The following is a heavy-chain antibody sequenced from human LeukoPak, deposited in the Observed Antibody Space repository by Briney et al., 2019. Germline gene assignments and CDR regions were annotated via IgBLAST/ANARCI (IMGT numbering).Heavy chain of an antibody. CDR1: GGSMNSYY. V-gene: IGHV4-59*01. J-gene: IGHJ4*02. Sequence: PSETLSLTCSVSGGSMNSYYWSWIRQPPGKGLEWIAYIYSSGSTNYNPSLKSRVTISVDTSKNQFSLKLSSVTAADTAVYYCASSPRRSTFGGVFVRYYFDYWGQGTLVTVSS. CDR2: IYSSGST. CDR3: ASSPRRSTFGGVFVRYYFDY. D-gene: IGHD3-16*02.